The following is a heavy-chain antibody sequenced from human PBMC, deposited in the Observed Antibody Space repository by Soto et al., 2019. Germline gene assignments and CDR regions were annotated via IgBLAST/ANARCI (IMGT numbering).Heavy chain of an antibody. J-gene: IGHJ4*02. CDR1: GFTFSSYA. V-gene: IGHV3-23*01. CDR3: EEAISMSVVVTAFDY. Sequence: EVQLLESGGGLVQPGGSLRLSCAASGFTFSSYAMSWVRQAPGKGLEWVSAISGSGGSTYYADSVKGRFTISRDNSKNTLYMPMNSLRAEDTTVYYCEEAISMSVVVTAFDYWGQGTLVTVSS. CDR2: ISGSGGST. D-gene: IGHD3-22*01.